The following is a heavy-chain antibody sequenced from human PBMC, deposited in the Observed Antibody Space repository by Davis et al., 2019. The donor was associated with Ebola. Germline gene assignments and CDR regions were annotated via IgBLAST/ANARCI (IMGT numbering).Heavy chain of an antibody. V-gene: IGHV3-66*01. D-gene: IGHD6-6*01. J-gene: IGHJ6*02. CDR3: ARERARYSSSWSGYYYYYYGMDV. Sequence: GESLKISCAASGFAVSNAWMNWVRQAPGKGLEWVSVIYSGGSTYYADSVKGRFTISRDNSKNTLYLQMNSLRAEDTAVYYCARERARYSSSWSGYYYYYYGMDVWGQGTTVTVSS. CDR2: IYSGGST. CDR1: GFAVSNAW.